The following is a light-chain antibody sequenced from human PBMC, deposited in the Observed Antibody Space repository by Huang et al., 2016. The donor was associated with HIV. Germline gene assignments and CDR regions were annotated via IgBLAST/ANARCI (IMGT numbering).Light chain of an antibody. CDR1: QPVGTA. CDR2: DAS. J-gene: IGKJ4*01. CDR3: QQYNDRRT. V-gene: IGKV3-15*01. Sequence: EILMTQSPVTLSVSPGERATLSCMASQPVGTALSWFQQKPGQSPRLLIYDASTRATGGPAYFSGSGSGTEFTLTINSLQSEDFAVYYCQQYNDRRTFGGGTKVEIK.